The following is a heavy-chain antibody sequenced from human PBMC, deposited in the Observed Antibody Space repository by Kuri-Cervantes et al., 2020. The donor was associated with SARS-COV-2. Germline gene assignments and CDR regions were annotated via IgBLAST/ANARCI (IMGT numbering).Heavy chain of an antibody. CDR2: ISFDGDKT. J-gene: IGHJ6*02. D-gene: IGHD1-14*01. V-gene: IGHV3-30-3*01. CDR3: ARDRETTWYYGMDV. Sequence: LSLTCKASGFRFGIHAMHWVRQAPGKGLEWLSFISFDGDKTYYADSVRDRFTISRDNSENTVSLQMNSLRPEDTAVYYCARDRETTWYYGMDVWGQGTTVTVSS. CDR1: GFRFGIHA.